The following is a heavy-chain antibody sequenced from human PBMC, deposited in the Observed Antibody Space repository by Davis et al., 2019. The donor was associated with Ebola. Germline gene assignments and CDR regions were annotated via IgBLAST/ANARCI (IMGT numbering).Heavy chain of an antibody. CDR2: IYYSGST. D-gene: IGHD3-22*01. V-gene: IGHV4-39*01. J-gene: IGHJ5*02. CDR3: ARHSFFSPYDSSGYYYPGWFDP. CDR1: GGSISSSSYY. Sequence: MPSETLSLTCTVSGGSISSSSYYWGWIRQPPGKGLEWIGIIYYSGSTYYNPSLKSRVTISVDTSKNQFSLKLSSVTAADTAVYYCARHSFFSPYDSSGYYYPGWFDPWGQGTLVTVSS.